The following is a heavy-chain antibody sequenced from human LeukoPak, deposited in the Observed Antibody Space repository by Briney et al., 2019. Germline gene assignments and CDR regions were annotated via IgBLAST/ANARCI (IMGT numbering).Heavy chain of an antibody. CDR1: GFRFSNTW. CDR3: TTDLVISATYY. CDR2: NKSEIDDGTT. J-gene: IGHJ4*02. D-gene: IGHD2-15*01. V-gene: IGHV3-15*01. Sequence: PGGSLSLSCAASGFRFSNTWMSWVRQAPGRGREWVGRNKSEIDDGTTDYAAPMQARFTISSDDSKNTLYLQMNSLKTENTAVYYCTTDLVISATYYWGQGSLVTVSS.